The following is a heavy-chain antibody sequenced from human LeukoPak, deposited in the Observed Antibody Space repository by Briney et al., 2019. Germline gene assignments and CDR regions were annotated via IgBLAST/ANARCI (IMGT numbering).Heavy chain of an antibody. CDR3: ARTRDSVRAVVIRLKNWFDP. D-gene: IGHD3-22*01. CDR2: ISYDGSNK. V-gene: IGHV3-30-3*01. Sequence: GRSLRLSCAASGFTFSSYAMHWVRQAPGKGLEWVAVISYDGSNKYYADSVKGRFTISRDNSKNTLYLQMNSLRAEDTAVYYCARTRDSVRAVVIRLKNWFDPWGQGTLVTVSS. CDR1: GFTFSSYA. J-gene: IGHJ5*02.